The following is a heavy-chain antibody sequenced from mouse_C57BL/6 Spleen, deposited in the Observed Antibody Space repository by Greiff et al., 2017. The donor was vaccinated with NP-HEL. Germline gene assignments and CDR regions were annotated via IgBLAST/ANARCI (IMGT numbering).Heavy chain of an antibody. CDR3: ARTGYSNGYAMDY. J-gene: IGHJ4*01. V-gene: IGHV5-17*01. D-gene: IGHD2-5*01. CDR1: GFTFSDYG. CDR2: ISSGSSTI. Sequence: EVQVVESGGGLVKPGGSLKLSCAASGFTFSDYGMHWVRQAPEKGLEWVAYISSGSSTIYYADTVKGRFTISRDNAKNTLFLQMTSLRSEDTAMYYCARTGYSNGYAMDYWGQGTSVTVSS.